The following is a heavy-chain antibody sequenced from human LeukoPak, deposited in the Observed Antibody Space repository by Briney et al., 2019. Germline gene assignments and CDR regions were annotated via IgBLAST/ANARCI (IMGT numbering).Heavy chain of an antibody. D-gene: IGHD6-6*01. CDR1: GFTVNSNY. CDR3: ARQKGQLALLFDP. CDR2: IYSGGST. V-gene: IGHV3-53*01. Sequence: PGGSLRLSCAASGFTVNSNYMSWVRQAPGKGLEWVSVIYSGGSTYYADSVKGRFTISRDNSKNTLYLQMNSLRAEDTAVYYCARQKGQLALLFDPWGQGTLVTVSS. J-gene: IGHJ5*02.